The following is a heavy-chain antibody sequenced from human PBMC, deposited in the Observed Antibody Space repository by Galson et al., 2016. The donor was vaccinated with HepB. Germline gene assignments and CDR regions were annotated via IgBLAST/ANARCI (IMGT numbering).Heavy chain of an antibody. Sequence: SLRLSCAASGFTFTNYAIHWVRQAPGKGLEWVTLISYDGSSQDYADPVKGRFTISRDNSKNTLYLQMNGLRTEDTAVYYCAREQMSGPEDYYFDYWGQGTLVTVSS. CDR1: GFTFTNYA. V-gene: IGHV3-30*04. CDR3: AREQMSGPEDYYFDY. J-gene: IGHJ4*02. D-gene: IGHD3-3*01. CDR2: ISYDGSSQ.